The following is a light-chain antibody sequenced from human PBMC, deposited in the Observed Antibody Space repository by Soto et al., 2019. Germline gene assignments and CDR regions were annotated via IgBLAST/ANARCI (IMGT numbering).Light chain of an antibody. CDR2: LGS. Sequence: DVVVTQSPLSLPVTPGEPASMSCRASQSLLHTNGINYLHWYLQKPGQSPQLLIYLGSHRASGVPDRFSGSGSGTEYTLRISRVEAEDVGIYYCMQALQKPSTFGQGTKVDIK. CDR1: QSLLHTNGINY. CDR3: MQALQKPST. J-gene: IGKJ1*01. V-gene: IGKV2-28*01.